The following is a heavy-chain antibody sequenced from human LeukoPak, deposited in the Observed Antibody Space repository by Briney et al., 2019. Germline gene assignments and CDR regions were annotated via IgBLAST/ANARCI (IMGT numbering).Heavy chain of an antibody. V-gene: IGHV3-23*01. D-gene: IGHD1-26*01. CDR1: GSTFSNYA. J-gene: IGHJ4*02. Sequence: SGGSLRLSCAASGSTFSNYAMSWVRQAPGKGLEWVSTLSGSGDNTYYADSVRGRFTISRDNSKKTLYLQMNSLRVEDTAVYYCAKGGSGSYYDRFDYWGQGTLVTVFS. CDR2: LSGSGDNT. CDR3: AKGGSGSYYDRFDY.